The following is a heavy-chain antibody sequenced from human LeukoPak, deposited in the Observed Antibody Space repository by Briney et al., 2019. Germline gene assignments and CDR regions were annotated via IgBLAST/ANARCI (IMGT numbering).Heavy chain of an antibody. V-gene: IGHV1-8*02. CDR3: ASFQKQV. Sequence: ASVKVSCKASGGTFSSYAISWVRQATGQGLEWVGWMSPNSGNTGSAQKFQGRVTMTRNTSISTAYMELSSLRSEDTAVYYCASFQKQVWGQGTLVTVSS. J-gene: IGHJ4*02. CDR1: GGTFSSYA. CDR2: MSPNSGNT.